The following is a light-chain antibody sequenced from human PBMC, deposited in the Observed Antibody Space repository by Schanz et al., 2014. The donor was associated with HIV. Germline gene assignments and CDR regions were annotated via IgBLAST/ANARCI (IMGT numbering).Light chain of an antibody. Sequence: QSALTQPPSASGSPGQSVTISCTETSSDVGSYNLVSWYQQHPGKAPKPIIYDVNYRPSGSSNRFSGSKSGNTASLTISGLLDDDEADYYCASHAGGSTSEVVFGGWTKLTVL. CDR2: DVN. CDR1: SSDVGSYNL. V-gene: IGLV2-11*01. J-gene: IGLJ2*01. CDR3: ASHAGGSTSEVV.